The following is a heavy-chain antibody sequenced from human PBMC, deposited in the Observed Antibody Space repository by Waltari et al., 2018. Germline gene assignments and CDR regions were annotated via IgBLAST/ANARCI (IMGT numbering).Heavy chain of an antibody. D-gene: IGHD3-3*01. J-gene: IGHJ5*02. CDR1: GFTFSNYA. V-gene: IGHV3-23*01. CDR2: ISDGAVYT. Sequence: QLLESGGGMVWPGGSLRLSCEASGFTFSNYAMSWVRQAPGKGLEWAAGISDGAVYTSYADSVKGRFTISRDNSKNILYIHLNSLTAEDTAVYYCASNDFWHSRNWFDPWGQGTLVTVSP. CDR3: ASNDFWHSRNWFDP.